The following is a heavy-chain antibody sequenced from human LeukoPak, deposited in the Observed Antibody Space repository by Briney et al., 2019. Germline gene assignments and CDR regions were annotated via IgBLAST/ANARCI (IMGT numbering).Heavy chain of an antibody. CDR2: ISSSSYI. J-gene: IGHJ4*02. Sequence: PGGSLRLSCAASGFTFSSYSMNWVRQAPGKGLEWVSSISSSSYIYYADSVKGRFTISRDNAKNSLYLQMNSLRAEDTAVYYCARDKISSWYFFDYWGQGTLVTVSS. CDR1: GFTFSSYS. V-gene: IGHV3-21*01. CDR3: ARDKISSWYFFDY. D-gene: IGHD6-13*01.